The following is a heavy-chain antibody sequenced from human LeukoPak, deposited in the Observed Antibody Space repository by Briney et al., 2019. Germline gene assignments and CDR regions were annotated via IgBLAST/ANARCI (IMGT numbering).Heavy chain of an antibody. D-gene: IGHD6-6*01. V-gene: IGHV4-59*01. CDR1: GGSISSYY. CDR3: ARADNHYSSSNWFDP. CDR2: IYYSGST. J-gene: IGHJ5*02. Sequence: PSETLSLTCTVSGGSISSYYWSWIRQPPGKGLEWIGYIYYSGSTNYNPSLKSRVTISVDTSKNQFSLKLSSVTAADTAVYYCARADNHYSSSNWFDPWGQGTLVTVSS.